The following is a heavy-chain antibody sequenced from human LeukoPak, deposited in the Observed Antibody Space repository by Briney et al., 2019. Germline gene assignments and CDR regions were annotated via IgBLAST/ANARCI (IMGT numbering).Heavy chain of an antibody. V-gene: IGHV3-48*03. J-gene: IGHJ4*02. CDR1: GFTFSSYE. CDR3: ASEKYYGSGSYRY. CDR2: ISSSGSTI. D-gene: IGHD3-10*01. Sequence: GGSLRLSCAAYGFTFSSYEMNWVRQAPGKGLEWVSYISSSGSTIYYADSVKGRFTISRDNAKNSLYLQMNSLRAEDTAVYYCASEKYYGSGSYRYRGQGTLVTVSS.